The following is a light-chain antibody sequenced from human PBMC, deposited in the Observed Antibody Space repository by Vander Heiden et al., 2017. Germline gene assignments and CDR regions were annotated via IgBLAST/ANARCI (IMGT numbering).Light chain of an antibody. CDR3: MQALQTPG. CDR2: FGS. CDR1: QSLLHSNGCNY. J-gene: IGKJ1*01. Sequence: IEKTQSPLAMPFTPGEPASISCRSSQSLLHSNGCNYLDWYLEKPGQSPQLLIYFGSNRASGVPDRFSGSGSGTDFTLKISRVEAEDVRVYYCMQALQTPGFGQGTKVEIK. V-gene: IGKV2-28*01.